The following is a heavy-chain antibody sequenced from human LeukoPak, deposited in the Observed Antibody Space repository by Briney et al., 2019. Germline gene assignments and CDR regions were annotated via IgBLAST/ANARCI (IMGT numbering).Heavy chain of an antibody. V-gene: IGHV3-7*01. CDR1: GFTFRSYW. Sequence: PGGSLRLSCAPSGFTFRSYWMSWGRQAPGKGLEWVANIKQDGSEKYYVDSVKGRFTISRDNAKNSVYLQMISLRVEDTAVYYCARESTRYCSGGSCYSSSSLDYWGQGTLVTVSS. CDR2: IKQDGSEK. CDR3: ARESTRYCSGGSCYSSSSLDY. D-gene: IGHD2-15*01. J-gene: IGHJ4*02.